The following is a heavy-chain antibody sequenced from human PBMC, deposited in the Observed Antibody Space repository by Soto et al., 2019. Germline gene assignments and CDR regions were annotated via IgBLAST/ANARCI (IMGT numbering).Heavy chain of an antibody. CDR2: INHSGST. CDR3: ARDPTYGDYVPDGYFDY. J-gene: IGHJ4*02. CDR1: GGSFSGYY. D-gene: IGHD4-17*01. Sequence: SETLSLTCAVYGGSFSGYYWSWIRQPPGKGLEWIGEINHSGSTNYNPSLKSRVTISVDTSKNQFSLKLSSVTAADTAVYYCARDPTYGDYVPDGYFDYWGQGTLVTVSS. V-gene: IGHV4-34*01.